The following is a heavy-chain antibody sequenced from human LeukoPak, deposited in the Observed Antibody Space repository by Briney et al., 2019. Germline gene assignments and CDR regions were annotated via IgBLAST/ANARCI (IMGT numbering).Heavy chain of an antibody. CDR2: FYTSGST. Sequence: PSETLSLTCTVSGGSISSYYWSWIRQPAGKGLEWIGRFYTSGSTNYNPSLKSRVTMSVDTSKNQFSLKLTSVTAADTAVYYCARMATVEGFDYWGQGTLVTVSS. J-gene: IGHJ4*02. V-gene: IGHV4-4*07. CDR3: ARMATVEGFDY. D-gene: IGHD4-23*01. CDR1: GGSISSYY.